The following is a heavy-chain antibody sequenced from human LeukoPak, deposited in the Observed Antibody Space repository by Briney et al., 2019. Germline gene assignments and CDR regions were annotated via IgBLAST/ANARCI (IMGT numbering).Heavy chain of an antibody. V-gene: IGHV4-4*02. D-gene: IGHD3-22*01. CDR2: IFHSGDT. CDR3: ARGISYYYDSSGYYRRYYYYYMDV. CDR1: GDSISNNNW. J-gene: IGHJ6*03. Sequence: PSETLSLTCAVSGDSISNNNWWSWVRQPPGKGLEWIGEIFHSGDTNYNPSLKSRVTISVDTSKNQFSLKLSSVTAADTAVYYCARGISYYYDSSGYYRRYYYYYMDVWGKGTTVTVSS.